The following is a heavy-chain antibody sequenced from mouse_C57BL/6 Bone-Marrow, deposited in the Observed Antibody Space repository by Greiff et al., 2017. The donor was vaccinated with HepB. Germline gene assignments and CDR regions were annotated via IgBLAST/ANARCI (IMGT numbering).Heavy chain of an antibody. CDR1: GYSITSGYY. CDR3: ARDHYYGSSYFDY. Sequence: EVQVVESGPGLVKPSQSLSLTCSVTGYSITSGYYWNWIRQFPGNKLEWMGYISYDGSNNYNPSLKNRISITRDTSKNQFFLKLNSVTTEDTATYYCARDHYYGSSYFDYWGQGTTLTVSS. CDR2: ISYDGSN. J-gene: IGHJ2*01. D-gene: IGHD1-1*01. V-gene: IGHV3-6*01.